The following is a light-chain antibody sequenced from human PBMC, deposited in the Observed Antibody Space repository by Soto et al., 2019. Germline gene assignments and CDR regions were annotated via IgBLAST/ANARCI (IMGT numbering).Light chain of an antibody. CDR2: DDA. CDR3: HVWDNSDLSL. Sequence: ELTQPPSVSVAPGQTVRITCGGDKIGSKSVHWYQQRPGQAPVLVVYDDADRPSGIPERFSGSNSGNTATLTISRVEAGDEADYYCHVWDNSDLSLFGGGTKVTVL. J-gene: IGLJ3*02. CDR1: KIGSKS. V-gene: IGLV3-21*02.